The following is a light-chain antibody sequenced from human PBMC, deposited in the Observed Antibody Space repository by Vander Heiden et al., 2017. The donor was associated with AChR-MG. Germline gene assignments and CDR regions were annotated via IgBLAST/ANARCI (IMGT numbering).Light chain of an antibody. CDR2: EVS. V-gene: IGLV2-8*01. CDR3: SSYAGSNSVV. Sequence: QSALTQPPSASGSPGQSVTISCTGTSSDVGGYNYVSWYQQHPGTAPKLMIYEVSKRPSGVPDRFAGSKAGNTASLTVSGLQAEEEADYYCSSYAGSNSVVFGGGTKLTVL. J-gene: IGLJ2*01. CDR1: SSDVGGYNY.